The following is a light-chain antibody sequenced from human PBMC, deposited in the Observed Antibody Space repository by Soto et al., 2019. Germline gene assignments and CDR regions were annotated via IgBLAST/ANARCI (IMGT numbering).Light chain of an antibody. CDR3: QQYSFYPLT. CDR2: AAS. V-gene: IGKV1-16*02. Sequence: DIQMTQSPSSLSASVGDRVTITCRASQDISNSLAWFQQKPGKAPESLIYAASTLQSGVPSKFSGTGSGTDFTLTISSLQPEDFATYYCQQYSFYPLTFGGGTKVEIK. J-gene: IGKJ4*01. CDR1: QDISNS.